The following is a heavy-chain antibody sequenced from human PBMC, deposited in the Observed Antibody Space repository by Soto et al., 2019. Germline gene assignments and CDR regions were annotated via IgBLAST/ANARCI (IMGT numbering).Heavy chain of an antibody. CDR1: GFTSSDHN. CDR2: TRSKANSYTT. V-gene: IGHV3-72*01. Sequence: EVQVVESGGGLVQPGGSLRLSCAASGFTSSDHNMDWVRQAPGKGLEWVGRTRSKANSYTTEYAASVRDRFTISTDDSKNSLYLKMNSLKTEDTAVYYCTRSASGTFDLWGQGTLVTVSS. J-gene: IGHJ3*01. CDR3: TRSASGTFDL.